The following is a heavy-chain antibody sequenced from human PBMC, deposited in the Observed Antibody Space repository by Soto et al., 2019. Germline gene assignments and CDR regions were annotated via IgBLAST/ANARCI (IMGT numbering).Heavy chain of an antibody. CDR1: GFTFSSYA. D-gene: IGHD4-4*01. CDR2: ISGSGGST. Sequence: GGSLRLSCAASGFTFSSYAMSWVRQAPGKGLEWVSAISGSGGSTYYADSVKGRFTISRDNSKNTLYLQMNSLIAEDTAVYYCAKDQSPPRKTTVTTGPGYWGQGTLVTVSS. V-gene: IGHV3-23*01. J-gene: IGHJ4*02. CDR3: AKDQSPPRKTTVTTGPGY.